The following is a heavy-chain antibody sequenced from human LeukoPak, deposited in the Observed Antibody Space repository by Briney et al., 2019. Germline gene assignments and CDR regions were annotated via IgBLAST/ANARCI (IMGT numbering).Heavy chain of an antibody. Sequence: PSETLSLTCSGSNYSISNSLYWSWLRQPPGKGLEWIGYIYYSGSTNYNPSLKSRVTISVDTSKNQFSLKLSSVTAADTAVYYCARGLPSSIRLYFDYWGQGTLVTVSS. D-gene: IGHD2-2*01. J-gene: IGHJ4*02. CDR1: NYSISNSLY. CDR2: IYYSGST. CDR3: ARGLPSSIRLYFDY. V-gene: IGHV4-59*11.